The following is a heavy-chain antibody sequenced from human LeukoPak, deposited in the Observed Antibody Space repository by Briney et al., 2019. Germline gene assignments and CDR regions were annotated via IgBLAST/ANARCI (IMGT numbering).Heavy chain of an antibody. V-gene: IGHV4-31*03. CDR3: ARDKLRYYDSGAYEGSYFDY. D-gene: IGHD3-22*01. CDR2: TYYSGST. CDR1: GGSISSGGYY. Sequence: SETLSLTCTVSGGSISSGGYYWSWIRQHPGKGLEWIGYTYYSGSTYYNPSLKSRVTISVDTSQNQFSLRLSSVTAADTAVYYCARDKLRYYDSGAYEGSYFDYWGQGTLVTVSS. J-gene: IGHJ4*02.